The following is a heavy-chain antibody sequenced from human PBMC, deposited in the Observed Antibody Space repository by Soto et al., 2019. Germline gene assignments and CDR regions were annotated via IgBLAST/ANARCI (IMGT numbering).Heavy chain of an antibody. CDR2: IYYSGST. V-gene: IGHV4-59*01. Sequence: SETLSLTCTVSGGSISSYYWSWIRQPPGRGLEWIGYIYYSGSTNYNPSLKSRVTISVDTSKNQFSLKLSSVTAADTAVYYCAREGGSSWFDAFDIWGQGTLVTVSS. J-gene: IGHJ3*02. D-gene: IGHD6-13*01. CDR1: GGSISSYY. CDR3: AREGGSSWFDAFDI.